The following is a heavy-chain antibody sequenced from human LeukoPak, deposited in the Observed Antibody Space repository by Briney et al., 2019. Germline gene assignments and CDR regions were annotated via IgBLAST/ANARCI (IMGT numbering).Heavy chain of an antibody. CDR3: AKGAGWYDSTGYGDY. Sequence: GGSLRLSCAASGFTFSSHWMSWVRQAPGKGMEWVANIKEDGSEKFYVDSVKGRFTISRDNSKNTLYLQMNSLRAEDTAVYYCAKGAGWYDSTGYGDYWGQGTLVTVSS. V-gene: IGHV3-7*03. D-gene: IGHD3-22*01. J-gene: IGHJ4*02. CDR2: IKEDGSEK. CDR1: GFTFSSHW.